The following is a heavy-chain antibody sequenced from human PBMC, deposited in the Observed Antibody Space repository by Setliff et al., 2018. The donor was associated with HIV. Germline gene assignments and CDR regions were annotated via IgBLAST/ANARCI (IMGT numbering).Heavy chain of an antibody. CDR3: AKDSVVPAAGRVFDY. CDR1: GFTVSSNY. Sequence: GGSLRLSCAASGFTVSSNYMSWVRQAPGRGLEWVSATTSNGRTTDYAESVRGRFTLSRDNSGNTLYLQMTSLRAEDTAIYYCAKDSVVPAAGRVFDYWGQGTLVTVSS. V-gene: IGHV3-23*01. CDR2: TTSNGRTT. J-gene: IGHJ4*02. D-gene: IGHD2-2*01.